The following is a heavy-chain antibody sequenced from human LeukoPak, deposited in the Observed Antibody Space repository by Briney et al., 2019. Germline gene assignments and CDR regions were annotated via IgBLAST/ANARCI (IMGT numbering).Heavy chain of an antibody. CDR3: ARALGYYDFWNGSSSPSNWFDP. V-gene: IGHV4-59*01. Sequence: PSETLSLTCTVSGGSINFYYWSWIRQSPGKGLGWIGNIYYIGSINYNPSLQSRVTISVETSKNQFSLILSSVTAADTAVYYCARALGYYDFWNGSSSPSNWFDPWGQGTLVTVSS. CDR1: GGSINFYY. D-gene: IGHD3-3*01. CDR2: IYYIGSI. J-gene: IGHJ5*02.